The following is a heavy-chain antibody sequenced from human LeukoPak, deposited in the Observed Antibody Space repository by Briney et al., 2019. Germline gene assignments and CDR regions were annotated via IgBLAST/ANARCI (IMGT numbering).Heavy chain of an antibody. J-gene: IGHJ4*02. CDR3: ANHPGGNIVAVPAAHFDY. CDR2: ISGSGGST. CDR1: GFTFSSYA. Sequence: GGSLRLSCAASGFTFSSYAMSWVRQAPGKGLEWVSAISGSGGSTYYADSVKGRFTISRDNSKNTLYLQMNSLRAEDTAVYYCANHPGGNIVAVPAAHFDYWGQGTLVTVSS. D-gene: IGHD2-2*01. V-gene: IGHV3-23*01.